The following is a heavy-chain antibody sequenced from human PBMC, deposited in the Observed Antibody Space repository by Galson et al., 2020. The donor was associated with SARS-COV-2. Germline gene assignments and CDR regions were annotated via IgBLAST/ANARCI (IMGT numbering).Heavy chain of an antibody. V-gene: IGHV1-18*01. CDR3: ARDPGWLMREYHNSYAMDV. D-gene: IGHD3-22*01. Sequence: ASVKVSCKASGYTFSNYGVSWVRQAPGQGLAWVGWISANTGETNFAQRFQGRVTMTTDTSTSTAYMELWSLRSHDTAVYYCARDPGWLMREYHNSYAMDVWGQGTTVTVSS. J-gene: IGHJ6*02. CDR2: ISANTGET. CDR1: GYTFSNYG.